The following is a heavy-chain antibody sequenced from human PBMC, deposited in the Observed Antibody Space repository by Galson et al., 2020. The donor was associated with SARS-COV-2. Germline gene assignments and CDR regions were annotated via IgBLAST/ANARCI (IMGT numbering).Heavy chain of an antibody. D-gene: IGHD3-22*01. CDR1: GFTFSSYW. V-gene: IGHV3-7*01. Sequence: TGGSLRLSCAASGFTFSSYWMSWVRQAPGKGLEWVANIRSDGSEKYYVDSVKGRFTISRDNAKKSLYLQMNRLRAEDTAIYYCARGDYYDSSGYFSDAFDIWGQGTMVTVSS. CDR2: IRSDGSEK. CDR3: ARGDYYDSSGYFSDAFDI. J-gene: IGHJ3*02.